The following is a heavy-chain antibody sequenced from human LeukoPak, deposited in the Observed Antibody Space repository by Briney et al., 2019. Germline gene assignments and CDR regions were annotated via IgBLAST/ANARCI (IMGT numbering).Heavy chain of an antibody. CDR3: ARTISGSYGVCDY. D-gene: IGHD1-14*01. J-gene: IGHJ4*02. Sequence: GGPLRLSCAASGFIFSSIHAMTWVRQAPGKGLEWVSSISGSGGTTYYADSVKGRFTISRHSSKNTLNLQMNTLRVVDTAVYHCARTISGSYGVCDYWGQGTLVTVSS. CDR1: GFIFSSIHA. V-gene: IGHV3-23*01. CDR2: ISGSGGTT.